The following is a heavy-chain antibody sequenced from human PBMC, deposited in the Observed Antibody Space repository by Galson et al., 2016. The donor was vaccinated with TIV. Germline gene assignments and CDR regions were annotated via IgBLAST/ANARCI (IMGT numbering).Heavy chain of an antibody. Sequence: SLRLSCAASGFTFSSLAMSWVRQAPGKGLEWVSRISAGGGRTDYTDSVKGRFTISRDNPKNTLYLQMSSLRADDTAVYFCAKMDSSGFDYVRRLDFWGQGTLATVCS. J-gene: IGHJ1*01. D-gene: IGHD3-22*01. CDR2: ISAGGGRT. V-gene: IGHV3-23*01. CDR1: GFTFSSLA. CDR3: AKMDSSGFDYVRRLDF.